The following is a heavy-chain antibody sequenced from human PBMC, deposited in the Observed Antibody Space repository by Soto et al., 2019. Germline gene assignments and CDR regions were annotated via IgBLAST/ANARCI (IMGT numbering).Heavy chain of an antibody. J-gene: IGHJ4*02. D-gene: IGHD5-12*01. V-gene: IGHV1-18*01. CDR3: ARDEPLRGPFDY. Sequence: QVQLVQSGAEVKKPGASVKVSCKASGYTFTSYGISWVRQAPGQGLEWMGWISAYNGNTNYAQKLQGRVTMTTDTPTSKAYMELRSLRYDDTAVYYCARDEPLRGPFDYWGQGTLVTVSS. CDR1: GYTFTSYG. CDR2: ISAYNGNT.